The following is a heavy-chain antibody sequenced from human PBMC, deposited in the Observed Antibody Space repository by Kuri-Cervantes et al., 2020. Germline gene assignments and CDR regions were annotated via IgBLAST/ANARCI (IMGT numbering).Heavy chain of an antibody. J-gene: IGHJ3*02. V-gene: IGHV3-69-1*01. D-gene: IGHD1-1*01. Sequence: GESLKISCATSGFSFSEFSMNWVRQAPGKGLEWVSYIGHAIFYADPVKGRFIISRDNAKNSLYLQMNSLRAEDTAVYYCARADTTGDDPFDIWGQGTMVTVSS. CDR1: GFSFSEFS. CDR3: ARADTTGDDPFDI. CDR2: IGHAI.